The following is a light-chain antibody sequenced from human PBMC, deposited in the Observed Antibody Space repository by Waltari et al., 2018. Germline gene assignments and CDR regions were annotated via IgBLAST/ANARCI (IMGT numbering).Light chain of an antibody. Sequence: EIVLTQSPATLSVSAGERATLSCRASQSVSGNLAWYQQKPGQAPRLLIYGASTRAPGIPARFSGSGFGTDFTLTISSLQSEDYAVYFCQHSNNWPLTFGRGTKLEIK. CDR3: QHSNNWPLT. V-gene: IGKV3-15*01. CDR1: QSVSGN. J-gene: IGKJ4*01. CDR2: GAS.